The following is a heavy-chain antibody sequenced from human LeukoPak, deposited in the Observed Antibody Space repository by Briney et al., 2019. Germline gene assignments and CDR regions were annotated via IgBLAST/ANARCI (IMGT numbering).Heavy chain of an antibody. Sequence: ASVKVSCKASGYTFSGYGITWVRQAPGQGLEWMGWISAYNGNTNYVQKLQGRVTMTTDTPTSTAYMELRSLRSDDTATYFCARDLGDDLTTVTSGNWFDPWGQGTLVTVSS. V-gene: IGHV1-18*01. CDR2: ISAYNGNT. CDR3: ARDLGDDLTTVTSGNWFDP. J-gene: IGHJ5*02. CDR1: GYTFSGYG. D-gene: IGHD4-17*01.